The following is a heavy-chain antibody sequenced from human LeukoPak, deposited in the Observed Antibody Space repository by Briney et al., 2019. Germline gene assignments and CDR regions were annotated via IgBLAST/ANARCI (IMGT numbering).Heavy chain of an antibody. V-gene: IGHV4-4*07. J-gene: IGHJ3*02. CDR3: ARKGLISSGYYDAFDI. CDR2: IYTDGST. D-gene: IGHD3-22*01. CDR1: GGSISSYY. Sequence: PSETLSLTCTVSGGSISSYYWSWIRQPAGERLEWIGRIYTDGSTYYNPSLKSRVTISLDTSKNHFSLKLTSVTAADTAVYYCARKGLISSGYYDAFDIWGQGTMVTVSS.